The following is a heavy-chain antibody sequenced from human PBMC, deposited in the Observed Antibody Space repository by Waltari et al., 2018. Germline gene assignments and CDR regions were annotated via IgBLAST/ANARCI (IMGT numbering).Heavy chain of an antibody. CDR2: ITAHGATT. J-gene: IGHJ4*02. CDR1: GFPFSSYA. CDR3: AKEGHDGSYALD. Sequence: EVQLVESGGGLVQPGGSLRLSCAASGFPFSSYAIKWVRQAPGKGLEWVSYITAHGATTYSTDSVKGLFIISRYNSNNTLYLQMSSLRADDTAVYYCAKEGHDGSYALDWGQGTLFTVSS. D-gene: IGHD1-26*01. V-gene: IGHV3-23*04.